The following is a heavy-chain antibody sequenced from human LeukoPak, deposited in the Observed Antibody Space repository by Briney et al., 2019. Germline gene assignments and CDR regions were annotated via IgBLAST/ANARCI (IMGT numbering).Heavy chain of an antibody. CDR3: ATTKQARRYFDY. J-gene: IGHJ4*02. Sequence: PGGSLRLSCVGSGFTFSNNPLSWVRQAPGKGLEWVSAISGGGGNTYYADSVRGRFTISRDNSKNTLFLQMNTLRADDTAVYYCATTKQARRYFDYWGQGTLVTVSS. D-gene: IGHD1-1*01. V-gene: IGHV3-23*01. CDR2: ISGGGGNT. CDR1: GFTFSNNP.